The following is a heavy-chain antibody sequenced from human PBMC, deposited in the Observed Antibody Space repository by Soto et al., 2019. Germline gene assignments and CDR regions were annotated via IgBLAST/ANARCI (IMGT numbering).Heavy chain of an antibody. D-gene: IGHD3-10*01. Sequence: EVQLLESGGGLVQPGGSLRLSCAASGFTFSSYAMSWVRQAPGKGLEWVSAISGSGGSTYYADSVKGRFTISRDNSKKTLYLKMNSLRAEDTAVYCCAKGHGWFGAFDYWGQGTLVTVSS. V-gene: IGHV3-23*01. CDR2: ISGSGGST. CDR1: GFTFSSYA. J-gene: IGHJ4*02. CDR3: AKGHGWFGAFDY.